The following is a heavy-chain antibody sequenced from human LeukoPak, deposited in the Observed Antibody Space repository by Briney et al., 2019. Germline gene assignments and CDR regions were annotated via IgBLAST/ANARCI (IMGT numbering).Heavy chain of an antibody. CDR3: ATTAGVYFDY. J-gene: IGHJ4*02. D-gene: IGHD2-8*01. CDR2: IFYTGST. Sequence: PSETLSLTCTVSGGSISSYFWSWIRQPPGKGLEWIGYIFYTGSTNYNPSLKSRVTMSVDTSKNQFSLKLSSVTAADTAVYYCATTAGVYFDYWGQGTLVAVSS. CDR1: GGSISSYF. V-gene: IGHV4-59*03.